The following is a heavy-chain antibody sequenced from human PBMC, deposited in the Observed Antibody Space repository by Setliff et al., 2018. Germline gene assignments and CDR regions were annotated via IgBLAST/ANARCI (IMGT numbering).Heavy chain of an antibody. V-gene: IGHV3-15*01. D-gene: IGHD3-10*01. CDR1: GFTFSSHW. Sequence: GGSLRLSCAAAGFTFSSHWMHWVRQAPGKGLEWVGRIKSKTDGGTTDYAAPVKGRFTISRDNSKNTLYLQMNSLRAEDTAVYYCAKVIMPHYYYYYGMDVWGQGTTVTVSS. CDR3: AKVIMPHYYYYYGMDV. J-gene: IGHJ6*02. CDR2: IKSKTDGGTT.